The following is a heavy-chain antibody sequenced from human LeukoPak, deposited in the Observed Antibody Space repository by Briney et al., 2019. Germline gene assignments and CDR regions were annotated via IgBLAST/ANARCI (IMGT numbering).Heavy chain of an antibody. CDR3: AELGITMIGGV. D-gene: IGHD3-10*02. Sequence: PGGSLRLSCAASGFTFSSYSLNWVRQAPGKGLEWVSSISSSSSYIYYADSVKGRFTISRDNAKNSLYLQMNSLRAEDTAVYYCAELGITMIGGVWGKGTTVTISS. V-gene: IGHV3-21*01. CDR1: GFTFSSYS. CDR2: ISSSSSYI. J-gene: IGHJ6*04.